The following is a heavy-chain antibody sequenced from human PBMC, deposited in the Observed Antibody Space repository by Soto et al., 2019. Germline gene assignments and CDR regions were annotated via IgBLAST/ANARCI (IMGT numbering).Heavy chain of an antibody. D-gene: IGHD3-10*01. CDR2: ISYDGNNK. V-gene: IGHV3-30*03. J-gene: IGHJ4*02. Sequence: GGSLRLSCAASGFTFSSYGMHWVRQAPGKGLEWVAVISYDGNNKYYADSVKGRFTISRDNSKNTLYLQMNSLRAEDTAVYYCVRGRYGSEIHWGQGTKVTVSS. CDR3: VRGRYGSEIH. CDR1: GFTFSSYG.